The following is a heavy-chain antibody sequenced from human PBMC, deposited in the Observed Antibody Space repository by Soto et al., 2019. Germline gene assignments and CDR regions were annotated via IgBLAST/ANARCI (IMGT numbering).Heavy chain of an antibody. V-gene: IGHV3-30-3*01. CDR2: ISYDGSNK. CDR1: GFNFSSYA. Sequence: QVQLVESGGGVVQPGRSLRLSCAASGFNFSSYAMHWVRQAPGKGLEWVAVISYDGSNKYYADSVKGRFTISRDNSKNTMYLQMNSLRSEDTAVYYCASTGDRPSWGQGTLVTVSS. CDR3: ASTGDRPS. D-gene: IGHD3-10*01. J-gene: IGHJ4*02.